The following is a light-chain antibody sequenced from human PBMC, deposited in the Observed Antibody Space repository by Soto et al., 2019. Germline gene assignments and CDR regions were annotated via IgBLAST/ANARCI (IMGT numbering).Light chain of an antibody. V-gene: IGLV2-14*01. J-gene: IGLJ1*01. CDR1: SSDVGGYNY. CDR3: SSYTSSSTYV. Sequence: SVLTQPASVSGSPGQSITISCTGTSSDVGGYNYVSWYQQHPGRAPKLMIYEVSNRPSGVSNRFSGSKSGNTASLTISGLQAEHEADYYCSSYTSSSTYVCGTGTKVTVL. CDR2: EVS.